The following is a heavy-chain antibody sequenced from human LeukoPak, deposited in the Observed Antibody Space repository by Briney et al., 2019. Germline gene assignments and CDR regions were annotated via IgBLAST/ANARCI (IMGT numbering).Heavy chain of an antibody. V-gene: IGHV3-48*03. CDR1: GFTFSSYE. D-gene: IGHD3-9*01. CDR3: ARGGYFDWFGRDY. J-gene: IGHJ4*02. Sequence: GGSLRLSCAASGFTFSSYEMNWVRQAPGKGLEWVSYISSSGSTIYYADSVKGRFTTSRDNAKNSLYLQMNSLRAEDTAVYYCARGGYFDWFGRDYWGQGTLVTVSS. CDR2: ISSSGSTI.